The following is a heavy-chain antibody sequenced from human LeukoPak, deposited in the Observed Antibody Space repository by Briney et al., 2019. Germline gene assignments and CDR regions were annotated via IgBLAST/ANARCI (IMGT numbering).Heavy chain of an antibody. CDR1: GFTFSVYA. V-gene: IGHV3-23*01. D-gene: IGHD2-2*01. CDR3: AKDRVVPAATYQ. Sequence: GGSLRLSCAASGFTFSVYAMSWVRQAPGKGLEWVSTISGSGGSTYYPDSVKGRFTISRDNSKNTLYLQMNSLRAEDTAVYYCAKDRVVPAATYQWGQGTLVTVSS. CDR2: ISGSGGST. J-gene: IGHJ4*02.